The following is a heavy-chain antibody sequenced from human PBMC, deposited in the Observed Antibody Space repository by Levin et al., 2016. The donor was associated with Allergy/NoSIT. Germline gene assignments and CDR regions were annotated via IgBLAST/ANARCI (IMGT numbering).Heavy chain of an antibody. Sequence: GGSLRLSCVASGDSIDSFNMDWVRQAPGKGLEWVSSISGSGINIYYSDSVRGRFTISRDNARHSVYLQLNSLTVEDTGVYYCARDIRDNWNDDDQIDSWDQGAQVTVSA. CDR3: ARDIRDNWNDDDQIDS. D-gene: IGHD1-1*01. CDR1: GDSIDSFN. V-gene: IGHV3-21*04. J-gene: IGHJ4*02. CDR2: ISGSGINI.